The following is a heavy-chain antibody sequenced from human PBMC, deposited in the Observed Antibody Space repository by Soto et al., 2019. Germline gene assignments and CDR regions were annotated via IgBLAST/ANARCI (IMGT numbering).Heavy chain of an antibody. J-gene: IGHJ4*02. Sequence: ASVKVSCKASGYTFTVHYMHWVRQAPGQGLEWMGWINPNSGGTNYAQKFQGWVTMTRDTSISTAYMELSRLRSDDTAVYYCARGYCSGGSCYSLGYWGQGTLVTVSS. CDR3: ARGYCSGGSCYSLGY. D-gene: IGHD2-15*01. CDR1: GYTFTVHY. CDR2: INPNSGGT. V-gene: IGHV1-2*04.